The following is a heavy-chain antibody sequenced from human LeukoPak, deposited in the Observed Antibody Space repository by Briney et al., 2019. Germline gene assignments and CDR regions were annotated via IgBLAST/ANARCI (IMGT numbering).Heavy chain of an antibody. CDR2: INSDGSST. CDR3: ARSTDQLETMAFDI. J-gene: IGHJ3*02. V-gene: IGHV3-74*01. Sequence: GSLRLSCAASGFTFSSYWMHWVRQAPGKGLVWVSRINSDGSSTSYADSVKGRFTISRDNAKNTLYLQMNSLRAEDTAVYYCARSTDQLETMAFDIWGQGTMVTVSS. D-gene: IGHD6-13*01. CDR1: GFTFSSYW.